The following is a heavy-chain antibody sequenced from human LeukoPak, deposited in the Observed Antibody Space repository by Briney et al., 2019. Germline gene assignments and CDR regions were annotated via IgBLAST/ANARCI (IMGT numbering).Heavy chain of an antibody. V-gene: IGHV3-7*01. CDR1: GFTFSSYW. CDR3: ARDVWTGVAVSDY. D-gene: IGHD6-19*01. CDR2: IKEDGSIQ. J-gene: IGHJ4*02. Sequence: GGSLRLSCVASGFTFSSYWMTWVRQAPGKGLEWLANIKEDGSIQYYLDSVRGRFTISRDNAKTSVYLQLSSLRADDTAVYYCARDVWTGVAVSDYWGQGTLVTVSS.